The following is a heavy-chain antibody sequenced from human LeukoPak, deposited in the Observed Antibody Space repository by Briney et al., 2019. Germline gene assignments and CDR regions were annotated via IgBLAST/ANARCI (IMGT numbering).Heavy chain of an antibody. CDR2: IYYSGNT. Sequence: PSETLSLTCTVSGGVIISGGYYWSWIRQQPGKGLEWLGYIYYSGNTYYNPSLKSRITMSVDMSKNQFSLKLNSVTAADTAVYYCARAPPTLIRGVILSANFDYWGRGTLVTVSS. D-gene: IGHD3-10*01. J-gene: IGHJ4*02. V-gene: IGHV4-31*03. CDR3: ARAPPTLIRGVILSANFDY. CDR1: GGVIISGGYY.